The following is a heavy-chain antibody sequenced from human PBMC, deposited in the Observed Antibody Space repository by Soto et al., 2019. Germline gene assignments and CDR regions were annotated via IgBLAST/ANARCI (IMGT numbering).Heavy chain of an antibody. J-gene: IGHJ6*03. D-gene: IGHD2-2*01. CDR3: ARDRNIVVVPAATYYYYMDV. Sequence: ASVKVSCKASGGTFSSYAISWVRQAPGQGLEWMGGIIPIFGTANYAQKFQGRVTITADESTSTAYMELSSLRSEDTAVYYCARDRNIVVVPAATYYYYMDVWGKGTTVTVSS. V-gene: IGHV1-69*13. CDR1: GGTFSSYA. CDR2: IIPIFGTA.